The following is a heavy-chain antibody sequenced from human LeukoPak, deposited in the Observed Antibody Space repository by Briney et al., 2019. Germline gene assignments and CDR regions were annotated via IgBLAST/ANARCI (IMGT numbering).Heavy chain of an antibody. Sequence: SETLSLTCNVSGGSISSGGYYWSWIRQPPGKGLEWIGEINHSGSTNYNPSLKSRVTISVDTSKNQFSLKLSSVTAADTAVYYCARGGIGYCSGGSCYGNLEEYNWFDPWGQGTLVTVSS. CDR3: ARGGIGYCSGGSCYGNLEEYNWFDP. CDR1: GGSISSGGYY. J-gene: IGHJ5*02. CDR2: INHSGST. V-gene: IGHV4-34*01. D-gene: IGHD2-15*01.